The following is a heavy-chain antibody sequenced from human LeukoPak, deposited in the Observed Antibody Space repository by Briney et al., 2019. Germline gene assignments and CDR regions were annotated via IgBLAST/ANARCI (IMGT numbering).Heavy chain of an antibody. CDR3: ARVPRIEAGATGDWFDP. CDR2: TYYSGST. D-gene: IGHD6-13*01. J-gene: IGHJ5*02. V-gene: IGHV4-39*01. CDR1: GGSISNRSCY. Sequence: SETLSLTCTVSGGSISNRSCYWGWIRQPPGKGLEWIGITYYSGSTYYNPSVKSRVTISVDTSKNQFSLQLSSVTAADTAVYYCARVPRIEAGATGDWFDPWGQGTLVTVSS.